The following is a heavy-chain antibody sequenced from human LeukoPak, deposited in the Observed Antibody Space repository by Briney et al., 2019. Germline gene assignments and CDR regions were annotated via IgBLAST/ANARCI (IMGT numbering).Heavy chain of an antibody. J-gene: IGHJ4*02. V-gene: IGHV4-59*01. CDR3: ARAVLYYDILTGYYQGGYYFDY. CDR2: IYYSGST. CDR1: GGSISSYY. Sequence: PSETLSLTCTVSGGSISSYYWSWIRQPPGKGLEWIGYIYYSGSTNYNPSLKSRVTISVDTSKNQFSLKLSSVTAADTAVYYCARAVLYYDILTGYYQGGYYFDYWGQGTLVTVSS. D-gene: IGHD3-9*01.